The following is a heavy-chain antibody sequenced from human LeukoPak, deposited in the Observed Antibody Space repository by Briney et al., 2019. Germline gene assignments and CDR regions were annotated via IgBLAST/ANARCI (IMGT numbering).Heavy chain of an antibody. D-gene: IGHD3-10*01. J-gene: IGHJ4*02. CDR2: ITGSSDYI. CDR3: AKFKGHYGDSEYYFDS. V-gene: IGHV3-21*01. CDR1: GFTFSTYT. Sequence: GGSLRLSCVASGFTFSTYTMNWVRQAPGKGLEWVSCITGSSDYIFYADSARGRFTISRDNAKNSLFLQMNSLRAEDTAVYYCAKFKGHYGDSEYYFDSWGQGTLATVSS.